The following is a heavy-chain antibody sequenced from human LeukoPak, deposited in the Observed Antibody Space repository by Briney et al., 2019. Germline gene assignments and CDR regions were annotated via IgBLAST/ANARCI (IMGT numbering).Heavy chain of an antibody. Sequence: ASVKVSCKASGYTFTSYGISWVRQAPGQGLEWMGGIIPIFGTANYAQKFQGRVTITADESTSTAYMELSSLRSEDTAVYYCARVVQLVPRWGQGTLVTVSS. CDR2: IIPIFGTA. D-gene: IGHD6-13*01. CDR1: GYTFTSYG. J-gene: IGHJ4*02. V-gene: IGHV1-69*13. CDR3: ARVVQLVPR.